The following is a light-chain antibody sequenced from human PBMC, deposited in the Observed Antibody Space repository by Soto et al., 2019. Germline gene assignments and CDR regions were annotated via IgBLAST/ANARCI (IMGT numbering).Light chain of an antibody. Sequence: EIVLTQSPGTLSLSPGERATLSCRASQPVRGNYLAWFQQRPGQPPRLLFYLASTRAAGVPDRFSGSGSGTEFSLTINRLEPEDFAVYYCHHYGPAPWTFGQGTNVEIK. CDR3: HHYGPAPWT. CDR1: QPVRGNY. J-gene: IGKJ1*01. CDR2: LAS. V-gene: IGKV3-20*01.